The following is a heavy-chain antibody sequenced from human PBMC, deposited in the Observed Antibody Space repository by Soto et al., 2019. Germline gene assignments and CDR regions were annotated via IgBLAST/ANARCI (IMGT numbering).Heavy chain of an antibody. Sequence: GGSLRLSCAASGFSFSSNWMSWVRQAPGKALEWVANMNQDGNKKYYVDSVKGRFTISRDNADNSLYLQMNSLSPEDTAVYYCVRDTDSLAGVAFDLWGQGTMVTV. CDR1: GFSFSSNW. J-gene: IGHJ3*01. V-gene: IGHV3-7*01. CDR3: VRDTDSLAGVAFDL. D-gene: IGHD3-10*01. CDR2: MNQDGNKK.